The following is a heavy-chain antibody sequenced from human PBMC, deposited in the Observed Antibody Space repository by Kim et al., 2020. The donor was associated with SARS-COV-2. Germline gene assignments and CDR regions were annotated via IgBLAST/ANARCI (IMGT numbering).Heavy chain of an antibody. J-gene: IGHJ4*02. V-gene: IGHV1-69*01. Sequence: ALKFPGRVTITADESTSTAYMELGSLRSEDTAVYYCARSPLVVVISPLDYWGQGTLVTVSS. CDR3: ARSPLVVVISPLDY. D-gene: IGHD3-22*01.